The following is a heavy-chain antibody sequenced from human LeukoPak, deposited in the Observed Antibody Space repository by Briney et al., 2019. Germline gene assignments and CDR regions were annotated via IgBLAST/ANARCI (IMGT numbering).Heavy chain of an antibody. CDR3: ARDHSSSWFHY. CDR2: ISYDGSNK. J-gene: IGHJ4*02. CDR1: GFTFSSYA. V-gene: IGHV3-30-3*01. Sequence: PGRSLRLSCAASGFTFSSYAMHWVRQAPGKGLEWVAVISYDGSNKYYADSVKGRFTISRDNSKNTLYLQMNSLRAEDTAVYYCARDHSSSWFHYWGQGTLVTVSS. D-gene: IGHD6-13*01.